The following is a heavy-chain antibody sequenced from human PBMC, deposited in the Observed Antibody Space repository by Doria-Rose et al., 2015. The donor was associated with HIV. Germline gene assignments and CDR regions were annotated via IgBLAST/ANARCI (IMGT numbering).Heavy chain of an antibody. J-gene: IGHJ4*02. CDR2: LNVGNGDT. D-gene: IGHD6-13*01. CDR1: GYTFSAYA. CDR3: RFHSLSSSSLGH. Sequence: HVHLVQSGAEVKKPGASVTVSCKTSGYTFSAYAIHWVRQAPGQRLEWMGWLNVGNGDTRYSRKFQDRVTITSDTSANTGYMALSSLRSEDTAVYCARFHSLSSSSLGHWGQGTLVTVST. V-gene: IGHV1-3*01.